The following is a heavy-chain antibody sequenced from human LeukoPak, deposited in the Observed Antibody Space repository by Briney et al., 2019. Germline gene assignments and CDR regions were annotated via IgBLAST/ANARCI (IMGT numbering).Heavy chain of an antibody. CDR1: GGSISTSNW. Sequence: MASETLSLTCTVSGGSISTSNWWNWVRQPPGKGLQWIGEIYHSGSTNYNPSLKSRVTISLDKSKNLFSLRLTSVTAADTAVYYCVKAAVAVDYWGQGTLVTVSS. CDR3: VKAAVAVDY. J-gene: IGHJ4*02. V-gene: IGHV4-4*02. D-gene: IGHD6-19*01. CDR2: IYHSGST.